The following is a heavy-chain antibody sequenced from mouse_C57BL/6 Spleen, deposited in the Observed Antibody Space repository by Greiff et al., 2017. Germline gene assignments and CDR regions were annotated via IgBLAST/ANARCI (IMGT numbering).Heavy chain of an antibody. CDR1: GYTFTSYW. CDR3: ARWVYGSSYAMDY. J-gene: IGHJ4*01. D-gene: IGHD1-1*01. V-gene: IGHV1-52*01. CDR2: IDPSDSAT. Sequence: QVQLQQPGAELVRPGSSVKMSCKASGYTFTSYWMHWVKQRPIQGLEWIGNIDPSDSATHYNQKFTDKATLTVDKSSSQAYMQLSSLTSEDSAVYYCARWVYGSSYAMDYWGQGTSVTVSS.